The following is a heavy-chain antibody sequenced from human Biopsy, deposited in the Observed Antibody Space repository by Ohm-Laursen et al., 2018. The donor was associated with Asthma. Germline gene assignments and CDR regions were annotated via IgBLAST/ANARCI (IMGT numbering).Heavy chain of an antibody. CDR3: ASQSSGPDFWSGYYYFDY. CDR2: ISGSGGST. CDR1: GFTFSSYA. V-gene: IGHV3-23*01. Sequence: SLRLFCSASGFTFSSYAMSWVRQAPGKGLEWVSAISGSGGSTYYADSVKGRFTISRDNSKNTLYLQMNSLRAEDTAVYYCASQSSGPDFWSGYYYFDYWGQGTLVTVSS. J-gene: IGHJ4*02. D-gene: IGHD3-3*01.